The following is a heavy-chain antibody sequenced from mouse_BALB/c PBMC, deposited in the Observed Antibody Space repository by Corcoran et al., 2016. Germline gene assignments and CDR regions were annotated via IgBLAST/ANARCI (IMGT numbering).Heavy chain of an antibody. D-gene: IGHD2-4*01. V-gene: IGHV9-1*02. CDR1: GYTFTNYG. J-gene: IGHJ2*01. Sequence: QIQLVQSGPELKKPGETVKISCKASGYTFTNYGMNWVKQAPGKGLKWMGWINTYTGEPTYADDFKGRFAFSLETSASTAYLQINNLKNEDMATYFCASRTMILYFDYWGPGTTLTVSS. CDR2: INTYTGEP. CDR3: ASRTMILYFDY.